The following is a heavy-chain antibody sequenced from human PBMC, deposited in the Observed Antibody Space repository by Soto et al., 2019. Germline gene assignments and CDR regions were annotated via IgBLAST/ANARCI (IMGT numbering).Heavy chain of an antibody. J-gene: IGHJ5*02. Sequence: ASVKVSCKASGFSFTGYYIHWLRQAPGQGLEWMGWINAHSGGTEYAQRFQGRVTLTRDTSIATAYLTLTSLTSDDTALYYCAKDLTRQLAYWLDPWGQGTQVTAPQ. D-gene: IGHD6-6*01. CDR1: GFSFTGYY. V-gene: IGHV1-2*02. CDR2: INAHSGGT. CDR3: AKDLTRQLAYWLDP.